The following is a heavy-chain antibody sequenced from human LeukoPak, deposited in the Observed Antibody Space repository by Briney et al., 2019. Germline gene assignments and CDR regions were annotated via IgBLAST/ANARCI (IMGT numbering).Heavy chain of an antibody. CDR2: IGGSASGT. CDR3: AKGGDGSYYSRADC. J-gene: IGHJ4*02. D-gene: IGHD2-15*01. V-gene: IGHV3-23*01. Sequence: GGSLRLSCAASGFAFSSYTMTWVRQAPGKGLEWVSTIGGSASGTFYADSVKGRFTISRDNSKNTLYLQMNSLRAEDTAVYYCAKGGDGSYYSRADCWGQGTLVTVSS. CDR1: GFAFSSYT.